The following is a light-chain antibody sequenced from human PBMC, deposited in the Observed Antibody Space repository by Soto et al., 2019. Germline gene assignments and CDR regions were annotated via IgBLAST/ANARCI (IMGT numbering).Light chain of an antibody. Sequence: DIVLTQSPGTLSLSPGERATLSCRASQSVTSNYLAWYQQRVGQAPKLLIYGASIRATGIAGRFSGSGSGTDFTLTISRLEAEDFAVYYCRHYASSPWTFGQGTKVEI. J-gene: IGKJ1*01. V-gene: IGKV3-20*01. CDR2: GAS. CDR3: RHYASSPWT. CDR1: QSVTSNY.